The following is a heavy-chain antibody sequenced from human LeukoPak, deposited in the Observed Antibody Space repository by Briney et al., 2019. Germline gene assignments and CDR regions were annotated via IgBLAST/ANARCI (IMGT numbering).Heavy chain of an antibody. CDR1: GFTFSSYS. CDR2: ISSSSSYI. V-gene: IGHV3-21*01. D-gene: IGHD2-21*02. CDR3: ARDSNCGGDCYIDY. Sequence: GGSLRLSCAASGFTFSSYSMNWDRQAPGKGLEWVSSISSSSSYIYYADSVKGRFTISRDNAKNSLYLQMNSLRAEDTAVYYCARDSNCGGDCYIDYWGQGTLVTVSS. J-gene: IGHJ4*02.